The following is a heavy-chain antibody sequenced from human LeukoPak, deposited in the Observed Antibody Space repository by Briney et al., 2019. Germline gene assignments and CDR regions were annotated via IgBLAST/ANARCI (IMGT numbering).Heavy chain of an antibody. CDR1: GFTFSNYW. V-gene: IGHV3-7*01. D-gene: IGHD3-10*01. CDR2: IKQDGFEK. Sequence: GGSLRLSCAASGFTFSNYWMSWVRQAPGKGLEWVANIKQDGFEKYYVDSVKGRFTISRDNSKNTLYLQMNSLRAEDTAVYYCARDLTMVRGTRTEVGWGQGTLVTVSS. J-gene: IGHJ4*02. CDR3: ARDLTMVRGTRTEVG.